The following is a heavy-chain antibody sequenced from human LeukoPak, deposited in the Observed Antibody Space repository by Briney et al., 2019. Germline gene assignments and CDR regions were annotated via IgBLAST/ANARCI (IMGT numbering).Heavy chain of an antibody. V-gene: IGHV3-23*01. CDR2: ISGSGDNT. J-gene: IGHJ5*02. D-gene: IGHD1-26*01. CDR1: GFTFSSYA. Sequence: GGSLRLSCAASGFTFSSYAMSWVRQAPGKGLEWVSGISGSGDNTYYADSVKGRFTISRDNSKNTLLLQMNSLRAEDTAVYYCAKGGTYSWFDPWGQGTLVTVSS. CDR3: AKGGTYSWFDP.